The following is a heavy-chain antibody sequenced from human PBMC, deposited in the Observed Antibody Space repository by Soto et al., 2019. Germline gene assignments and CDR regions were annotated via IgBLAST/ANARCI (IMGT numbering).Heavy chain of an antibody. CDR1: GGSISSYY. CDR2: IYCSGST. D-gene: IGHD1-26*01. CDR3: ARAMAGVGATIDSRKYYYYYGMDV. V-gene: IGHV4-59*01. J-gene: IGHJ6*02. Sequence: PSETLSLTCTVSGGSISSYYWSWIRQPPGKGLEWIGYIYCSGSTNYNPSLKSRVTISVDTSKNQFSLKLSSVTAADTAVYYCARAMAGVGATIDSRKYYYYYGMDVWGQGTTVTVSS.